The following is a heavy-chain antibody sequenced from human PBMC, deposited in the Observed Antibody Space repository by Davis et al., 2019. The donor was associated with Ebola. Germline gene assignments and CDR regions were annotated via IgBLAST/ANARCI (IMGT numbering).Heavy chain of an antibody. V-gene: IGHV4-39*01. CDR3: ARQQSSGWYYFDY. J-gene: IGHJ4*02. Sequence: MPSETLSLTCTVYGRSFTGSYWPWIRQPPGKGLEWIGSIYYSGSTYYNPSLKSRVTISVDTSKNQFSLKLISVTAADTAVYYCARQQSSGWYYFDYWGQGTLVTVSS. CDR1: GRSFTGSY. D-gene: IGHD6-19*01. CDR2: IYYSGST.